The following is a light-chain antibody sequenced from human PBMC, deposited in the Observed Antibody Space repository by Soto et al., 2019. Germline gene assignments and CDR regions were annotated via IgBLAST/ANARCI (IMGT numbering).Light chain of an antibody. CDR3: QQLKSYPLT. CDR1: QDISSY. Sequence: DIQLTQSPSFLSASVGDRVTITCRAGQDISSYLAWYQQKPGKAPNLLMYAASTLQSGVPTRFSGSGSGTEFTLTISTLQPEDCATYYCQQLKSYPLTFGGGTKVEIK. J-gene: IGKJ4*01. V-gene: IGKV1-9*01. CDR2: AAS.